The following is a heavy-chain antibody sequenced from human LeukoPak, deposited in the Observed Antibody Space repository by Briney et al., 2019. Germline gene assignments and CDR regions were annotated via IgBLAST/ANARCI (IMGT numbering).Heavy chain of an antibody. J-gene: IGHJ3*01. Sequence: PGGSLRLSCAASGFTVSSNYMSWVRQAPGKGLEWVANIKQDGSEKNYVDSVKGRFTISRDNAKNSLYLQMNSLRAEDTAVYYCARGFFGVDCLCGQGTMVTVSS. CDR3: ARGFFGVDCL. D-gene: IGHD3-3*01. CDR1: GFTVSSNY. V-gene: IGHV3-7*01. CDR2: IKQDGSEK.